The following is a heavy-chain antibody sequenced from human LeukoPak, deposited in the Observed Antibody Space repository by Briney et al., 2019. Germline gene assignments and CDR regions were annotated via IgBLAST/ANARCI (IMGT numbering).Heavy chain of an antibody. CDR2: INPNSGGT. CDR3: ARDIRYFDWLTTHYYMDV. D-gene: IGHD3-9*01. V-gene: IGHV1-2*02. Sequence: ASVKVSCKASGYTFTGYYMHWVRQAPGQGLEWMGWINPNSGGTNYAQKFQGRVTMTRDTSISTAYMELSRLRSDDTAVYYCARDIRYFDWLTTHYYMDVWGKGTTVTISS. J-gene: IGHJ6*03. CDR1: GYTFTGYY.